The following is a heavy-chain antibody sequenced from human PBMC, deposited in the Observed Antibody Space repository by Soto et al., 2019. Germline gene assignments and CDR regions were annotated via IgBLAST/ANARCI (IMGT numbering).Heavy chain of an antibody. CDR1: GYTFTSDY. CDR3: ARNMDYYYGPGSGNGHGF. Sequence: QVQLVQSGAEMKEPGDSVRVSCEASGYTFTSDYIHWVRQAPGQGLEWMGWINPKFGDTTYAQDVQERVSMTRDMSISTVDMELSRLTSDDTAIYYCARNMDYYYGPGSGNGHGFWGQGTTVTVFS. J-gene: IGHJ6*02. D-gene: IGHD3-10*01. V-gene: IGHV1-2*02. CDR2: INPKFGDT.